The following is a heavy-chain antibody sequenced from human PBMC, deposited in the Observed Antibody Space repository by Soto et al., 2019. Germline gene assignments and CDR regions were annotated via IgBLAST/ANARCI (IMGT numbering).Heavy chain of an antibody. D-gene: IGHD3-22*01. V-gene: IGHV3-33*03. Sequence: PGGSLRLSCVASGFTFNNFGMHWVRQAPGKGLEWLAVIWFDGSTTYYADSVRSRCTISRDNSKNTLYLEINSLRAEDTAVYYCAKNHNYYDRSGHYYGDGGFDYWGQGTRVTVSS. CDR2: IWFDGSTT. CDR1: GFTFNNFG. CDR3: AKNHNYYDRSGHYYGDGGFDY. J-gene: IGHJ4*02.